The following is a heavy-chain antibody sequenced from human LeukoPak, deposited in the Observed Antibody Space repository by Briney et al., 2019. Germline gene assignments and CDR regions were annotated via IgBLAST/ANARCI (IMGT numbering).Heavy chain of an antibody. CDR1: GFTFSSYA. CDR2: ISGSGDST. CDR3: AKDPYYGSGSRKYYFDY. D-gene: IGHD3-10*01. V-gene: IGHV3-23*01. Sequence: PGGFLRLSCAASGFTFSSYAMSWVRQAPGKGLEWVSAISGSGDSTYYADSVKGRFTISRDNSKNTLYLQMNSLRAEDTAVYYCAKDPYYGSGSRKYYFDYWGQGTLVTVSS. J-gene: IGHJ4*02.